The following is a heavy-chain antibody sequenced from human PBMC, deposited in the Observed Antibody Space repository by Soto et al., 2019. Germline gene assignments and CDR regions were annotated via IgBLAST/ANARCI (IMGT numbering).Heavy chain of an antibody. Sequence: PGESLKISCKGSGYSFTSYWIGWVRQMPGKGLEWMGIIYPGDSDTRYSPSFQGQVTISADKSISTAYLQWSSLKASDTAMYYCARYLNGYNYYYYYGMDVWGQGTTVTVSS. CDR3: ARYLNGYNYYYYYGMDV. V-gene: IGHV5-51*01. D-gene: IGHD5-12*01. CDR1: GYSFTSYW. CDR2: IYPGDSDT. J-gene: IGHJ6*02.